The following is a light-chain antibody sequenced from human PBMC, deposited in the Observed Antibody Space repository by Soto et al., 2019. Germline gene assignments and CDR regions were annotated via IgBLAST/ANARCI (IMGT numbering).Light chain of an antibody. J-gene: IGKJ1*01. V-gene: IGKV1-5*03. CDR3: QQYNSYSRT. Sequence: DIQMTQSPSTLSGSLGDRFTITCRASHTISSWLAWYQRKPGKAPKLLIYKASSLESGVPSRFSGSGSGTEFTLTISSLQPDDFATYYCQQYNSYSRTFGQGTKVDIK. CDR2: KAS. CDR1: HTISSW.